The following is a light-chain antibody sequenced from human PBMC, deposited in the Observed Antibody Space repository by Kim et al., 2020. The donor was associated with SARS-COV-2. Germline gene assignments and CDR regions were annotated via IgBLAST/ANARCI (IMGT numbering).Light chain of an antibody. CDR3: QQRSNWPPT. V-gene: IGKV3-11*01. J-gene: IGKJ4*01. CDR2: DAS. CDR1: QSVSTY. Sequence: SFSPGQRAPLSCKTSQSVSTYLALYQHKPGHAPRLLIHDASARATGIPPRLSGSGSETDFSLTVTSLEPEDFAIYYCQQRSNWPPTFGGGTKLEI.